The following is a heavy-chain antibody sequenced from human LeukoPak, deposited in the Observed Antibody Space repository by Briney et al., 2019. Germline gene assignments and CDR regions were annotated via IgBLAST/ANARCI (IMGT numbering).Heavy chain of an antibody. V-gene: IGHV3-30-3*01. CDR3: ASSPSSYFDY. D-gene: IGHD6-13*01. CDR2: VSYDGTNK. Sequence: GRSLRLSCAASGFTFSSHAMHWVRQAPGKGLEWVALVSYDGTNKYYSDSVMGRFTVSRDNSKDTLYLQMNSLRVEDTAVYYCASSPSSYFDYWGQGTLVTVSS. J-gene: IGHJ4*02. CDR1: GFTFSSHA.